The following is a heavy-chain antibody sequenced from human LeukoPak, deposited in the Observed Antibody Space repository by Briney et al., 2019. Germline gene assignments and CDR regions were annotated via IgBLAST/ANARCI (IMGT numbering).Heavy chain of an antibody. V-gene: IGHV4-39*07. J-gene: IGHJ4*02. Sequence: SETLSLTCTVSGGSISSYYWGWIRQPPGKGLEWIGSIYYSGSTYYNPSLKSRVTISVDTSKNQFSLKLSSVTAADTAVYYCARDLDCSGGSCYSRWGQGTLVTVSS. CDR2: IYYSGST. CDR3: ARDLDCSGGSCYSR. CDR1: GGSISSYY. D-gene: IGHD2-15*01.